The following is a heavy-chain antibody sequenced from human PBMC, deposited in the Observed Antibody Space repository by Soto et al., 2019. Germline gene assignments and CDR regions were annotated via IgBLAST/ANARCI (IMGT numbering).Heavy chain of an antibody. V-gene: IGHV3-21*01. CDR2: ISTGSEYR. J-gene: IGHJ5*02. Sequence: EVQLVESGGGLAKPGGSLRLSCVGSGFTFSSYNMNWVRQAPGKGLEWVSFISTGSEYRYYADSVRGRFNISRDNAQNSLYLLLNNLRSEDTAVYFCTRDRQLVQDWFDPWGQGTSVTVSS. CDR1: GFTFSSYN. CDR3: TRDRQLVQDWFDP. D-gene: IGHD1-1*01.